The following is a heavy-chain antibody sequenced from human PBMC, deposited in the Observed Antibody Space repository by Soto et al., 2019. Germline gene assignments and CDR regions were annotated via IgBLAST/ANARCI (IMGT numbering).Heavy chain of an antibody. J-gene: IGHJ4*02. Sequence: QVQLQQWGAGLLKPSETLSLTCAVHGGSFSSYYWSWIRQPPGKGLEWIGEINHSGSTNYNPSLKSRVTISVDTSKNQLSLKLTSVTAADTAVYYCARGDQCSSTSCYPYYFDYWGQGTLVTVSS. CDR1: GGSFSSYY. CDR2: INHSGST. D-gene: IGHD2-2*01. CDR3: ARGDQCSSTSCYPYYFDY. V-gene: IGHV4-34*01.